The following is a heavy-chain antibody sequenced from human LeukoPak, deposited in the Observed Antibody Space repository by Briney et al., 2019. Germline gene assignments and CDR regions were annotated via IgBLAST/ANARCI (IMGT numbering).Heavy chain of an antibody. J-gene: IGHJ3*02. CDR1: GFTFSDYY. CDR2: ISSSGSII. V-gene: IGHV3-11*01. CDR3: ARDTKDFWSGYLGAFDI. Sequence: PGGSLRLSCAASGFTFSDYYMSWIRQAPGKGLGWVSYISSSGSIIYYADSVKGRFTISRDNAKNTLYLQMNSLRAEDTAVYYCARDTKDFWSGYLGAFDIWGQGTMVTVSS. D-gene: IGHD3-3*01.